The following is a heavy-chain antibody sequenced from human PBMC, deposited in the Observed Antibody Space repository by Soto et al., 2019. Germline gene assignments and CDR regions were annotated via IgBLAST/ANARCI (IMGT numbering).Heavy chain of an antibody. D-gene: IGHD5-18*01. CDR3: ASVDTYCSGMEV. Sequence: LTILCRFSAYRLASHVSIRMLPLPGKGLEWMGRIDPSDSYTNYSPSFQGHVTISADKSISTAYLQWRSQKASDFAFYYCASVDTYCSGMEVWGQRNTV. CDR2: IDPSDSYT. CDR1: AYRLASHV. V-gene: IGHV5-10-1*01. J-gene: IGHJ6*02.